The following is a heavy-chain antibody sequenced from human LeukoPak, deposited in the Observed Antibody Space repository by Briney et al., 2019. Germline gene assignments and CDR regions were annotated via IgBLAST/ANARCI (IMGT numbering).Heavy chain of an antibody. CDR2: ISYDGSNK. Sequence: PGRSLRLSCAASGFTFSSYAMHWVRQAPGKGLEWVAVISYDGSNKYYADSVKGRFTISRDNSKNTLYLQMNSLRAEDTAVYYCARSGLAVVGSVAYFDYWGQGTLVTVSS. J-gene: IGHJ4*02. CDR1: GFTFSSYA. V-gene: IGHV3-30-3*01. D-gene: IGHD2-15*01. CDR3: ARSGLAVVGSVAYFDY.